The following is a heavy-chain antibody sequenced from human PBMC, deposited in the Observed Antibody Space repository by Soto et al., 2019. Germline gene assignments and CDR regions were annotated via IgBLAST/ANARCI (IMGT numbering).Heavy chain of an antibody. CDR3: ARHRLGYDSSGYYFPDY. CDR2: IYYSGST. V-gene: IGHV4-39*01. CDR1: GGSISSCSYY. D-gene: IGHD3-22*01. J-gene: IGHJ4*02. Sequence: SETLSLTCTFSGGSISSCSYYRGWVRQPPGKGLEWIGSIYYSGSTYYNPSLNSRATLYLDTPKNQFSLKLSYVTAADTAVYYCARHRLGYDSSGYYFPDYWGQGTLVTAS.